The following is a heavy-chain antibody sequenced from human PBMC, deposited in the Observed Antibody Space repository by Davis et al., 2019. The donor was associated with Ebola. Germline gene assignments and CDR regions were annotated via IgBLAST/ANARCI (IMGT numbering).Heavy chain of an antibody. CDR2: IYWDDDK. CDR3: AHSYGYN. V-gene: IGHV2-5*08. D-gene: IGHD5-18*01. Sequence: TLSLTCSVSGASITNYYWTWIRQPPGKALEWLALIYWDDDKRYSASLKSRLTITKDTSKNQVVLTMTNMDPVDTATYYCAHSYGYNWGQGTLVTVSS. CDR1: GASITNYYWT. J-gene: IGHJ4*02.